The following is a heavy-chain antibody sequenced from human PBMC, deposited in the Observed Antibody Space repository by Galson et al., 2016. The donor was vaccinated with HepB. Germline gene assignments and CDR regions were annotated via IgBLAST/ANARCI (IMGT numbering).Heavy chain of an antibody. Sequence: SLRLSCAASGFTFSSYNMNWVRQAPGKGLEWVSSISSSSNSIYDADSVKGRFTISRDNAKNSLYLQMNSLRVEDTAVYYCARASTWIPSLDYWGQGSLVTVSS. CDR3: ARASTWIPSLDY. D-gene: IGHD5-12*01. CDR2: ISSSSNSI. J-gene: IGHJ4*02. CDR1: GFTFSSYN. V-gene: IGHV3-21*06.